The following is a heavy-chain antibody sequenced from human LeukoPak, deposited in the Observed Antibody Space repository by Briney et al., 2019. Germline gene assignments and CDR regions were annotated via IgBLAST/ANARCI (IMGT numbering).Heavy chain of an antibody. CDR1: GYSISSGHY. D-gene: IGHD3-3*01. CDR3: ARRDYDFWSGYGPDY. J-gene: IGHJ4*02. CDR2: IYHSGST. V-gene: IGHV4-38-2*02. Sequence: KPSETLSLTCTVSGYSISSGHYWGWIRQAPGKGLEWIGSIYHSGSTYYNPSLKSRVTISVDTSKNQFSLKLSSVTAADTAVHYCARRDYDFWSGYGPDYWGQGTLVTVSS.